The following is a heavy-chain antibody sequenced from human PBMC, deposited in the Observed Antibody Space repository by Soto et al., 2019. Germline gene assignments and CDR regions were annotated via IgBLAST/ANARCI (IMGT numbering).Heavy chain of an antibody. V-gene: IGHV1-69*02. CDR2: IIPILGIA. D-gene: IGHD2-15*01. Sequence: QVQLVQSGAEVKKPGSSVKVSCKASGGTFSSYTISWVRQAPGQGLEWMGRIIPILGIANYAQKFQGRVTXTXTKSTRTAYMELSSLRSEDTAVYYCARAGVEGGFDLWGRGTLVTVSS. CDR3: ARAGVEGGFDL. J-gene: IGHJ2*01. CDR1: GGTFSSYT.